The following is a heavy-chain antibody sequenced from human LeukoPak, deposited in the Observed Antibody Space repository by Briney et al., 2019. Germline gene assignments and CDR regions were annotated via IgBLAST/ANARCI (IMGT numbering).Heavy chain of an antibody. Sequence: ASVKVSCKASGGTFSSYAISWVRQAPGQGLEWMGGIIPIFGTANYAQKFQGRVTITADESTSTAYMELSSLRSEDTAVYYCARGPLGVAAAGTHGHIFDYWGQGTLVTVSS. CDR2: IIPIFGTA. CDR3: ARGPLGVAAAGTHGHIFDY. J-gene: IGHJ4*02. V-gene: IGHV1-69*13. CDR1: GGTFSSYA. D-gene: IGHD6-13*01.